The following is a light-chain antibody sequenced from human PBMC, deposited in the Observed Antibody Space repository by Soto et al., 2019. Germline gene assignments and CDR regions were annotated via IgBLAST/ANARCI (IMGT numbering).Light chain of an antibody. CDR3: QQYNTYFSLT. CDR2: KAS. CDR1: QTISTW. Sequence: IQYTYNLSASVGGRVTITCRVSQTISTWVAWYQQKPGSAPKLLIYKASSLETGVPSRFSGSGSGTEFTLTINGLQPDDVASYYCQQYNTYFSLTFGGGANLDI. V-gene: IGKV1-5*03. J-gene: IGKJ4*01.